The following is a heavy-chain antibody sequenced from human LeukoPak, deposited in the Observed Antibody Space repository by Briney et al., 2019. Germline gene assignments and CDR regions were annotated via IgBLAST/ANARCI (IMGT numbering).Heavy chain of an antibody. Sequence: GGSLRLYCAASGFTFNNYGMHYVRQAPGKGLERVAVISDDGRNKNYADSVKGRFTISRDNSNNTLYLQMNSLRAEDTGVYYCAKDRETTASGTFDYWGQGTLVTVSS. CDR2: ISDDGRNK. CDR1: GFTFNNYG. D-gene: IGHD6-13*01. V-gene: IGHV3-30*18. J-gene: IGHJ4*02. CDR3: AKDRETTASGTFDY.